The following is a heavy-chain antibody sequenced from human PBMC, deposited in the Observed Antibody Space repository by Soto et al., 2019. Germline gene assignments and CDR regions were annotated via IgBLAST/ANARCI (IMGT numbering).Heavy chain of an antibody. V-gene: IGHV4-59*01. Sequence: QVQLQESGPGLVKPSETLSLTCTVSGGSISSYYWSWIRQPPGKGLEWIGYIFYSGSTNYNPSLKSRVTISVDTSKHQFALKLSSVTAADTAVYYGARDTNGDDVWFDPWGQGTLVTVSS. D-gene: IGHD2-8*01. CDR3: ARDTNGDDVWFDP. CDR1: GGSISSYY. J-gene: IGHJ5*02. CDR2: IFYSGST.